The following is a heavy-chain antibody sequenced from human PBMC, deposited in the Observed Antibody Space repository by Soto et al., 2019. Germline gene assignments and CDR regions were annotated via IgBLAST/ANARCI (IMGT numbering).Heavy chain of an antibody. Sequence: SETLSLTCTVSGGSISSGGYYWSWIRQHPGKGLEWIGYIYYSGSTYYNPSLKSRVTISVDTSKNQFSLKLSSVTAADTAVYYCATTYYYGSGSYYPWGQGTLVTVSS. CDR1: GGSISSGGYY. D-gene: IGHD3-10*01. CDR3: ATTYYYGSGSYYP. J-gene: IGHJ5*02. V-gene: IGHV4-31*03. CDR2: IYYSGST.